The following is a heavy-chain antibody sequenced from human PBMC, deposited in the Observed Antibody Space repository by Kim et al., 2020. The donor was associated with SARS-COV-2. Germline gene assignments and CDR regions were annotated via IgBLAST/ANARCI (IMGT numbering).Heavy chain of an antibody. V-gene: IGHV1-46*01. CDR1: GYTFTSYY. CDR2: INPSGGST. J-gene: IGHJ4*02. CDR3: ARDPIAAAAAGDLFDY. Sequence: ASVKVSCKASGYTFTSYYMHWVRQAPGQGLEWMGIINPSGGSTSYAQKFQGRVTMTSDTSTSTVYMELSSLRSEDTAVYYCARDPIAAAAAGDLFDYWGQGTLVTVSS. D-gene: IGHD6-13*01.